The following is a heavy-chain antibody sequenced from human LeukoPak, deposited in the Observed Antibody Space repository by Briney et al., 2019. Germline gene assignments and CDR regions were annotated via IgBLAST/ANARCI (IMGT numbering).Heavy chain of an antibody. CDR1: GYTFTSYG. CDR2: ITTYSGNT. D-gene: IGHD2-21*01. V-gene: IGHV1-18*01. Sequence: ASVKVSCKASGYTFTSYGLTWVRQAPGQGLEWMGWITTYSGNTNYAQKLQGRVTMTTDTSTSTAYMELRSLRSDDTAVYYCARERGGHNAFDIWGQGKMVTVSS. J-gene: IGHJ3*02. CDR3: ARERGGHNAFDI.